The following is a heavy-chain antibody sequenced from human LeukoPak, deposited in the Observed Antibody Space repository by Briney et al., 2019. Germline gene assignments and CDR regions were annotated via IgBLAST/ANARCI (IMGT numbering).Heavy chain of an antibody. Sequence: KPGASVKVFCKASGYTFTSYDINWVRQATGQGLEWMGWMSPNSGNTGYAQKFQGRVTMTTNTSISTAYMELSSLRSEDTAVYYCARREYGSGSYHLVYWGQGTLVTVSS. V-gene: IGHV1-8*01. CDR2: MSPNSGNT. CDR1: GYTFTSYD. CDR3: ARREYGSGSYHLVY. D-gene: IGHD3-10*01. J-gene: IGHJ4*02.